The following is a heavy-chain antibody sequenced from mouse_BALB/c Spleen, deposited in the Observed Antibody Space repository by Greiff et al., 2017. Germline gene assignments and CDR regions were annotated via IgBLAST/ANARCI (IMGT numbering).Heavy chain of an antibody. Sequence: VQLQQSGAELARSGASVKLSCKASGYTFTSYWMQWVKQRPGQGLEWIGAIYPGDGDTRYTQKFKGKATLTADKSSSTAYMQLSSLASEDSAVYYCARGAGNHYFDYWGQGTTLAVSS. CDR3: ARGAGNHYFDY. V-gene: IGHV1-87*01. J-gene: IGHJ2*01. D-gene: IGHD2-1*01. CDR1: GYTFTSYW. CDR2: IYPGDGDT.